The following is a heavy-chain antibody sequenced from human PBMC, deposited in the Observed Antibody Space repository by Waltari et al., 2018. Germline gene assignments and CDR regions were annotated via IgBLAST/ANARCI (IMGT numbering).Heavy chain of an antibody. D-gene: IGHD3-22*01. CDR2: VDPEDGET. CDR1: GYTLTELS. Sequence: QVQLVQSGAEVKKPGASVKVSCKVSGYTLTELSMHWVRQAPGKGREWMGGVDPEDGETIYAQNCQGRVTMTEDTSTDTAYMELRSLRSEDTAVYYCATVFYYDSSGYYSKYFQHWGQGTLVTVSS. J-gene: IGHJ1*01. CDR3: ATVFYYDSSGYYSKYFQH. V-gene: IGHV1-24*01.